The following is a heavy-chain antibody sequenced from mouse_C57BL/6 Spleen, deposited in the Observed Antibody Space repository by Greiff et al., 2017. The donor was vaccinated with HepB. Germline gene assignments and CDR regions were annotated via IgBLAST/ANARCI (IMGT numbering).Heavy chain of an antibody. CDR3: ARLRTAQATGWFAY. D-gene: IGHD3-2*02. CDR1: GYTFTSYW. J-gene: IGHJ3*01. CDR2: INPSNGGT. V-gene: IGHV1-53*01. Sequence: QVQLKQSGTELVKPGASVKLSCKASGYTFTSYWMHWVKQRPGQGLEWIGNINPSNGGTNYNEKYKSKATLTVDKSSSTAYMQLSSLTSEDSAVYYCARLRTAQATGWFAYWGQGTLVTVSA.